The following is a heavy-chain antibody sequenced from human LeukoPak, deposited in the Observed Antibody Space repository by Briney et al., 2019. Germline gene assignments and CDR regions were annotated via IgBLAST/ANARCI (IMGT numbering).Heavy chain of an antibody. Sequence: GGSLRLSCAGSGFTLSNYRMSWVRQAPGMGLEWVANIKQDGREIYYLDSVKGRFTVSRDNAKSSLYLQMTSLRAEDTAVYYCVRYRDNSGPYDYWGQGTLVTVSS. CDR2: IKQDGREI. D-gene: IGHD6-19*01. CDR1: GFTLSNYR. V-gene: IGHV3-7*01. CDR3: VRYRDNSGPYDY. J-gene: IGHJ4*02.